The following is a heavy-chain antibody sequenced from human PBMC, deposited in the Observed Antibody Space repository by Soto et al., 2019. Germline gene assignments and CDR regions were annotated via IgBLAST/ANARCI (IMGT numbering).Heavy chain of an antibody. V-gene: IGHV4-31*03. Sequence: SETLSLTCTVSGGSISSGGYYWSWIRQHPGKGLEWIGYIYRSGNTFYNPSLKSRAIISVDTSKNQFSLRLRSVTAADTAVYYCAREGDLGAYYFDYWGQGTLVTVSS. CDR1: GGSISSGGYY. CDR3: AREGDLGAYYFDY. CDR2: IYRSGNT. D-gene: IGHD3-16*01. J-gene: IGHJ4*02.